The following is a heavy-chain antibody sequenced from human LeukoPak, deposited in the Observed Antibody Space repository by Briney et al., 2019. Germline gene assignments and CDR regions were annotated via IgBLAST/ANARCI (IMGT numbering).Heavy chain of an antibody. D-gene: IGHD2-15*01. J-gene: IGHJ4*02. CDR3: ASSPPICSGGSCYSNY. CDR1: GGSFSGYY. V-gene: IGHV4-34*01. Sequence: SETLSLTCAVYGGSFSGYYWSWIRQPPGKGLEWIGEINHSGSTNYNPSLKSRVTISVDTSKNQFSLKLSSVTAADTAVYYCASSPPICSGGSCYSNYWGQGTLVTVSS. CDR2: INHSGST.